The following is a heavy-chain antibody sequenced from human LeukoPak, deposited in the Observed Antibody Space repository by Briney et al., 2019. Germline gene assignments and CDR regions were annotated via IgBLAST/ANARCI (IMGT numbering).Heavy chain of an antibody. CDR2: INWNGGST. Sequence: GGSLRLSCAASGFTFDDYGMSWVRQAPGKGLEWVSGINWNGGSTGYADSVKGRFTISRDNAKNRLYLQMNSLRAEDTAVYYCARGPYYYDATHFDYWGQGTLVTVSS. V-gene: IGHV3-20*04. CDR1: GFTFDDYG. D-gene: IGHD3-22*01. CDR3: ARGPYYYDATHFDY. J-gene: IGHJ4*02.